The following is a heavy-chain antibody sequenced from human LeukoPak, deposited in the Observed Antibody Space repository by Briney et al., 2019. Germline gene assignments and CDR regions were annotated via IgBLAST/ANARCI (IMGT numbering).Heavy chain of an antibody. J-gene: IGHJ6*03. D-gene: IGHD6-6*01. CDR1: GYTFTGYY. CDR2: INPNSGGT. V-gene: IGHV1-2*02. Sequence: ASVKVSCKASGYTFTGYYMHWVRQAPGQGLEWMGWINPNSGGTNYAQKFQGRVTMTTDTSISTAYMKVLRLRPDDTAVYYCARGPLGSSSSGYYYYMDVWGKGTTVTVSS. CDR3: ARGPLGSSSSGYYYYMDV.